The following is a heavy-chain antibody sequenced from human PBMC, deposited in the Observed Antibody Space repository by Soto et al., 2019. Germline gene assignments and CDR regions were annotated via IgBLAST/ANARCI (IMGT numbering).Heavy chain of an antibody. CDR3: ARSTYSGSLFDY. J-gene: IGHJ4*02. CDR1: GGSLSGYY. V-gene: IGHV4-34*01. D-gene: IGHD1-26*01. Sequence: SETLSLTCAVYGGSLSGYYWSWIRQPPGKGLEWIGEINHRGSTNYNPSLKSRVTISVDTSKNEFSLKLSSVTAADTAVYYCARSTYSGSLFDYWVQGTLVTVSS. CDR2: INHRGST.